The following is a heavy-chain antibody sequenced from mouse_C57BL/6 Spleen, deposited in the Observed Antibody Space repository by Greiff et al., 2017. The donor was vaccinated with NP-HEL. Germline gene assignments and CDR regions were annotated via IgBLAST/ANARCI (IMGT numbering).Heavy chain of an antibody. CDR3: ARDADDSPFAY. J-gene: IGHJ3*01. CDR1: GFTFSDFY. Sequence: EVKVVESGGGLVQSGRSLRLSCATSGFTFSDFYMEWVRQAPGKGLEWIAASRNKANDYTTEYSASVKGRFIVSRDTSQSILYLQMNALRAEDTAIYYCARDADDSPFAYWGQGTLVTVSA. CDR2: SRNKANDYTT. V-gene: IGHV7-1*01. D-gene: IGHD2-4*01.